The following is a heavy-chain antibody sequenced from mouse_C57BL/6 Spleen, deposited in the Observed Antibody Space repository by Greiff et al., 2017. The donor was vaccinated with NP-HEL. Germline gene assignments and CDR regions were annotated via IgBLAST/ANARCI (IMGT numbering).Heavy chain of an antibody. Sequence: QVQLQQPGAELVRPGSSVKLSCKASGYTFTSYWMHWVKQRPIQGLEWIGNIDPSDSETHYNQKFKDKATLTVDKSSSTAYMQLSSLTSEDSAVYYCARKDGYFSYAVDYWGQGTSVTVSS. D-gene: IGHD2-3*01. CDR2: IDPSDSET. J-gene: IGHJ4*01. CDR3: ARKDGYFSYAVDY. V-gene: IGHV1-52*01. CDR1: GYTFTSYW.